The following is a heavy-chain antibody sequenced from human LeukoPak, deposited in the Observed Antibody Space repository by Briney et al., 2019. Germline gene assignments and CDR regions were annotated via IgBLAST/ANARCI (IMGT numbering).Heavy chain of an antibody. CDR3: ARLRRRQWLVRLGRDY. Sequence: PSETLSLTCAVYGASFSGYYWSWIRQPPGKGLEWIGEINHSGSTNYNPSLKSRVTISVDTSKNQFSLKLSSVTAADTAVYYCARLRRRQWLVRLGRDYWGQGTLVTVSS. J-gene: IGHJ4*02. D-gene: IGHD6-19*01. CDR2: INHSGST. V-gene: IGHV4-34*01. CDR1: GASFSGYY.